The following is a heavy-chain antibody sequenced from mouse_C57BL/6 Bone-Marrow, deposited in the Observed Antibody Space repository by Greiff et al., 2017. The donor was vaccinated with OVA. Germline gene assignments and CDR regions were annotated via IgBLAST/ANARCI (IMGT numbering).Heavy chain of an antibody. CDR3: AREWRQLRVDY. CDR2: IHPNSGST. Sequence: QVQLQQPGAELVKPGASVKLSCKASGYTFTSYWMHWVKQRPGQGLEWIGMIHPNSGSTNYNEKFKSKATLTVDKSSSTAYMQLSSLTSEDSAVYYCAREWRQLRVDYWGQGTTLTVSS. J-gene: IGHJ2*01. CDR1: GYTFTSYW. D-gene: IGHD3-2*02. V-gene: IGHV1-64*01.